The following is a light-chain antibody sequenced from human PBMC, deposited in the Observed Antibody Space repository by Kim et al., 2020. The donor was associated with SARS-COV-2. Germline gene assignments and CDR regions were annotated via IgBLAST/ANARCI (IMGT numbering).Light chain of an antibody. Sequence: VKRTLTLSSGHSSYAIAWHQQQPEKGPRYLMKLNSDGSHSKGDGIPDRFSGSSSGAERYLTISSLQSEDEADYYCQTWGTGIWVFGGGTQLTVL. CDR3: QTWGTGIWV. CDR2: LNSDGSH. CDR1: SGHSSYA. J-gene: IGLJ3*02. V-gene: IGLV4-69*01.